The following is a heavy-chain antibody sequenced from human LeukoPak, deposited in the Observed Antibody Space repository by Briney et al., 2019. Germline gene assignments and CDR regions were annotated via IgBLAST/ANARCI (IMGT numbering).Heavy chain of an antibody. CDR1: GGSISSYY. CDR3: ARVALGPNMVRGVIGYYYYGMDV. D-gene: IGHD3-10*01. V-gene: IGHV4-4*07. J-gene: IGHJ6*02. Sequence: PSETLSLTCTVSGGSISSYYWSWIRQPAGEGLEWIGRFYSGGSTDYNPSLKSRVTMSVDTSKNQFSLKLSSVTAADTAVYYCARVALGPNMVRGVIGYYYYGMDVWGQGTTVTVSS. CDR2: FYSGGST.